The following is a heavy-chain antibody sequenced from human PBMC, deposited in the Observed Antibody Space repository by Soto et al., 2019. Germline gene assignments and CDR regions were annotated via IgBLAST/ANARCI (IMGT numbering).Heavy chain of an antibody. Sequence: EVQLLESGGGLVQPGGSLRLSCAASGFTFSNYAVTWVRQAPGKGLEWVSTISGSGGSTYYADSVKGRFTISRDNSKNTLYLQMNSLRAEXTAVYYXAKXXGSXXXEIDYWGQGTLVTVSS. V-gene: IGHV3-23*01. D-gene: IGHD6-13*01. J-gene: IGHJ4*02. CDR2: ISGSGGST. CDR3: AKXXGSXXXEIDY. CDR1: GFTFSNYA.